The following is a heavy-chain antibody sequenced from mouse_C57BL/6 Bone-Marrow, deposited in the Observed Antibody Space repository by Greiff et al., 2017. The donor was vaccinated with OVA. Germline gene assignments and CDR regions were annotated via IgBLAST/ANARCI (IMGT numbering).Heavy chain of an antibody. J-gene: IGHJ3*01. D-gene: IGHD2-1*01. CDR1: GYTFTSYT. V-gene: IGHV1-4*01. CDR3: AREDGNWFAY. Sequence: VQLQESGAELARPGASVKMSCKASGYTFTSYTMHWVKQRPGQGLEWIGYINPSSGYTKYNQKFKDKATLTADKSSSTAYMQLRSLTSEDSAVYYGAREDGNWFAYWGQGTRVTVSA. CDR2: INPSSGYT.